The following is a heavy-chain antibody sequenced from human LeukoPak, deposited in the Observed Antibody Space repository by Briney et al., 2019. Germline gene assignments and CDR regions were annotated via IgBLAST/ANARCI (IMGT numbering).Heavy chain of an antibody. CDR3: ARLVGGYFNNYFDY. V-gene: IGHV3-21*01. Sequence: GGSLRLSCAASGFTFSSYSMNWVRQAPGKGLEWVSSISGPSRSIYYADSVKGRFTISRDNAKNSLYLQMNSLRAEDTAVYYCARLVGGYFNNYFDYWGQGTLVTVSP. J-gene: IGHJ4*02. CDR2: ISGPSRSI. CDR1: GFTFSSYS. D-gene: IGHD3-22*01.